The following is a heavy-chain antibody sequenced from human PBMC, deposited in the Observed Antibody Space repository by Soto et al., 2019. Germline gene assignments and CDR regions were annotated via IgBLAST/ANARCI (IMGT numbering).Heavy chain of an antibody. CDR2: IFFIGTS. Sequence: SETLSLTCSVSGGSISSVSSYWGWFRQPPGKGLEWIGSIFFIGTSYSNPSLESRVTISVDTSENQFSLQLSSVTAAYTAVYFCARQDEKYGSTSWGQGTLVTVSS. V-gene: IGHV4-39*01. CDR1: GGSISSVSSY. J-gene: IGHJ4*02. D-gene: IGHD3-10*01. CDR3: ARQDEKYGSTS.